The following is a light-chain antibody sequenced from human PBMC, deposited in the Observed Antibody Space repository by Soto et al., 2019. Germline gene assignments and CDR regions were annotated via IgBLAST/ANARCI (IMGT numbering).Light chain of an antibody. CDR1: QTLSRW. Sequence: DLHMTQSPSTLSASVGDSVTITCRASQTLSRWLAWYQQKPGKAPNLLIYKASSLESGVPSRFSGSGSGTEFTLTISSLQPDDFAIYYCQQYNTYPLTFGGGTKVEIK. CDR3: QQYNTYPLT. J-gene: IGKJ4*01. CDR2: KAS. V-gene: IGKV1-5*03.